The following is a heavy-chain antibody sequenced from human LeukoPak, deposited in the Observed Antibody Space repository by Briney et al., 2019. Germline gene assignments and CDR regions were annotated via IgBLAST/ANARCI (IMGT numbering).Heavy chain of an antibody. J-gene: IGHJ4*02. CDR2: TSSDGGTP. CDR1: GFTFSTYW. D-gene: IGHD1-14*01. V-gene: IGHV3-74*01. CDR3: TRVGSGTTRDY. Sequence: RGSLRLSCAASGFTFSTYWMHWVRQAPGKGLVWVSRTSSDGGTPSYADSVKGRFTISRDNAKNTLYLQMNSLRAEDTAVYYCTRVGSGTTRDYWGQGTLVTVSS.